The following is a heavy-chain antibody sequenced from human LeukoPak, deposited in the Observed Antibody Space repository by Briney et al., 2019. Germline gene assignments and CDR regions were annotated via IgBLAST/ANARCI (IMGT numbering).Heavy chain of an antibody. V-gene: IGHV3-30*02. D-gene: IGHD6-13*01. Sequence: GGSLRLSCAASGFTFGNYGMHWVRQAPGKGLEWVAFIRYDGSSKYYADSVKGRFTISRDNSRNTLYLQMSSLGGEDSAVYYCAKDPRYRSSWNMDGFHYWGQGTLVTVSS. CDR3: AKDPRYRSSWNMDGFHY. CDR2: IRYDGSSK. CDR1: GFTFGNYG. J-gene: IGHJ4*02.